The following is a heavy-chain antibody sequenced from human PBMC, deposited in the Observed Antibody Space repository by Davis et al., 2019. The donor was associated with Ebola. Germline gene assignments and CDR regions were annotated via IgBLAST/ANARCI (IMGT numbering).Heavy chain of an antibody. V-gene: IGHV3-64*01. D-gene: IGHD3-3*01. J-gene: IGHJ6*02. Sequence: GGSLRLSCAASGFTFSSYAMHWVRQAPGKGLEYVSAISSNGGSTYYANSVKGRFTISRDNSKNTLYLQMNSLRAEDTAVYYCAKGLYYDFWSGYFGPPADYYYYGMDVWGQGTTVTVSS. CDR3: AKGLYYDFWSGYFGPPADYYYYGMDV. CDR1: GFTFSSYA. CDR2: ISSNGGST.